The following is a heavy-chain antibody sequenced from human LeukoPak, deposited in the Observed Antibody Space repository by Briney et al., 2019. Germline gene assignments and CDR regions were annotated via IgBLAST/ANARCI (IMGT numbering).Heavy chain of an antibody. V-gene: IGHV4-39*01. CDR1: GGSITSNSYY. Sequence: SETLSLTCIVCGGSITSNSYYWCWIRQPPGKGLEWIGSIYYSGANYYNPSLKSRVTISVDTSRNQFSLKLRSVTAADTAVYYCAKNFWSRSDAFDIWGQGTMVTVSS. D-gene: IGHD3-3*01. J-gene: IGHJ3*02. CDR2: IYYSGAN. CDR3: AKNFWSRSDAFDI.